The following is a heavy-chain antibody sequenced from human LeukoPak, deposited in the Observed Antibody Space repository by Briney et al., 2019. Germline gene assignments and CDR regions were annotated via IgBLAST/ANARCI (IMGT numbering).Heavy chain of an antibody. V-gene: IGHV3-48*03. J-gene: IGHJ1*01. D-gene: IGHD4-23*01. CDR3: AKDRALHSTVVTTYAEYFHH. CDR2: ISSSGSTI. CDR1: GFTFSGYE. Sequence: GGSLRLSCAASGFTFSGYEMNWVRQAPGKGLEWVSYISSSGSTIYYADSVKGRFTISRDNAKNSLYLQMNSLRAEDTAVYYCAKDRALHSTVVTTYAEYFHHWGQGTLVTVSS.